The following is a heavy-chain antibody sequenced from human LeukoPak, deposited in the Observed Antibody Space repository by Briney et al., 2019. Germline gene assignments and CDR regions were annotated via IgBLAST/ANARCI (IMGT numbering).Heavy chain of an antibody. Sequence: PGGSLRLSCTAPGLTFSTYGLRWVRQAPGKGLEWVAVIWYDGSNKYYADSVKGRFTISRDNSKNTLYLQMNSLRAEDTAVYYCARVLGQQLVHARPQGRTDYGMGVWGQGTTVTVSS. D-gene: IGHD6-13*01. J-gene: IGHJ6*02. CDR1: GLTFSTYG. V-gene: IGHV3-33*01. CDR3: ARVLGQQLVHARPQGRTDYGMGV. CDR2: IWYDGSNK.